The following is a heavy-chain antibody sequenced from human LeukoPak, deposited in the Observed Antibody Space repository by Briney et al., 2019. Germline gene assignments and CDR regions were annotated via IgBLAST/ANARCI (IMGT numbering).Heavy chain of an antibody. CDR1: GGSISSYY. CDR3: ARVEEGYGAGRRENYYYYYMDV. V-gene: IGHV4-59*01. D-gene: IGHD3-10*01. Sequence: SETLSLTCTVSGGSISSYYWSWIRQPPRKGLEWVGYIHYSRSTNNNPYLKSRVTISEDTSKNQFSLKLSSVTAADTAVYYCARVEEGYGAGRRENYYYYYMDVWGKGTTVTISS. J-gene: IGHJ6*03. CDR2: IHYSRST.